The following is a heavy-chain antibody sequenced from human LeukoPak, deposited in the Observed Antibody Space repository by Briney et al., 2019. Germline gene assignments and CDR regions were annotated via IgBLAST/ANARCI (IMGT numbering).Heavy chain of an antibody. CDR1: GFTFSSYS. V-gene: IGHV3-23*01. CDR3: AKTPASRFFDSRQYYFDY. D-gene: IGHD3-9*01. CDR2: ISGTGGRT. Sequence: GGSLRLSCAASGFTFSSYSMNWVRQAPGKGLEWVSVISGTGGRTYYADSVKGRFTISRDNSRNTLYVQMNSLRAEDTAVYYCAKTPASRFFDSRQYYFDYWGQGTLVTVSS. J-gene: IGHJ4*02.